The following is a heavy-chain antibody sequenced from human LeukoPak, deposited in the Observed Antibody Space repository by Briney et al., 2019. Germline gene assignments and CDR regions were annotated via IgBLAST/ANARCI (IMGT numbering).Heavy chain of an antibody. CDR1: GGSISSGTYY. D-gene: IGHD3-22*01. J-gene: IGHJ4*02. Sequence: SETLSLTCTVSGGSISSGTYYWTWIRQRAGKGLEWIGRIYTTGSTNSNPCLKSRVTMSTDTSKNHFSLKLSSVTAADTAVYYCARVATGGYYNCWGQGTLVTVSS. V-gene: IGHV4-61*02. CDR3: ARVATGGYYNC. CDR2: IYTTGST.